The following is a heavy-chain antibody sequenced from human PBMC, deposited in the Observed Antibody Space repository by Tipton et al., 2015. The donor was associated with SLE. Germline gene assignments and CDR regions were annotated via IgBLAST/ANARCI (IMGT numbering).Heavy chain of an antibody. CDR3: ARVGYSNYMDV. V-gene: IGHV4-59*01. CDR2: IYYSGST. D-gene: IGHD4-11*01. Sequence: LRLSCAVSGDSISRSYWSWIRQPPGKGLEWIGYIYYSGSTNYNPSLKSRVTISVDTPKNQFSLKLSSVTAADTAVYYCARVGYSNYMDVWGKGTTVTVSS. CDR1: GDSISRSY. J-gene: IGHJ6*03.